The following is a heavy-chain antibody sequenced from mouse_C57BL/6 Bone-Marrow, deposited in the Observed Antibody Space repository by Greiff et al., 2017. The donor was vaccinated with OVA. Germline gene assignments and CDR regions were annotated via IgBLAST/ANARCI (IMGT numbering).Heavy chain of an antibody. Sequence: EVKLMESGPELVKPGASVKISCKASGYSFTDYNMNWVKQSNGKSLEWIGVINPNYGTTSYNQKFKGKATLTVDQSSSTAYMQLNSLTSEDSAVYYCARWNYYGSSNWYFDVWGTGTTVTVSS. CDR3: ARWNYYGSSNWYFDV. V-gene: IGHV1-39*01. J-gene: IGHJ1*03. CDR1: GYSFTDYN. D-gene: IGHD1-1*01. CDR2: INPNYGTT.